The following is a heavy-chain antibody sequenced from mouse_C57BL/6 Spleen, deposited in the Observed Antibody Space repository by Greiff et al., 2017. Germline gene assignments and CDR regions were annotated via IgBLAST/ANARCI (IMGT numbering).Heavy chain of an antibody. V-gene: IGHV5-4*03. CDR3: ARGGNDWYFDV. Sequence: DVKLVESGGGLVKPGGSLKLSCAASGFTFSSYAMSWVRQTPEKRLEWVATISDGGSYTYYPDNVKGRFTSSRDNAKNNLYLQMSHLKSEDTAMYYCARGGNDWYFDVWGTGTTVTVSS. CDR1: GFTFSSYA. CDR2: ISDGGSYT. J-gene: IGHJ1*03. D-gene: IGHD1-1*02.